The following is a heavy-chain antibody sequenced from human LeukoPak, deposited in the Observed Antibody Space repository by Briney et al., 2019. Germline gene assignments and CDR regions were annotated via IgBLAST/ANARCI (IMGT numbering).Heavy chain of an antibody. J-gene: IGHJ6*03. CDR2: IIPIFGTA. CDR1: GYTFTSYG. CDR3: ARVEEGYGSGRRENYYYYYMDV. D-gene: IGHD3-10*01. Sequence: SVKVSCTASGYTFTSYGISWVRQAPGQGLEWMGGIIPIFGTASYAQRFQGRVTITADKSTSTAYMELRSLRSDDTAVYYCARVEEGYGSGRRENYYYYYMDVWGKGTTVTISS. V-gene: IGHV1-69*06.